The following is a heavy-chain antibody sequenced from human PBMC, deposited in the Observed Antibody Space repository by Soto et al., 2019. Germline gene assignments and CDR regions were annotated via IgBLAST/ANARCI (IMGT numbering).Heavy chain of an antibody. Sequence: QVQLQESGPGLVKPSETLSLTCIVSGDSISPYYWTWIRQPPGKGLEWIGHIYYSGSPNYHPPLQSRVTISVDTSKSQSSLKLSSVTAADTAGYYCARDVSPTYWGQGMLVTVSS. V-gene: IGHV4-59*01. CDR1: GDSISPYY. J-gene: IGHJ4*02. CDR2: IYYSGSP. CDR3: ARDVSPTY.